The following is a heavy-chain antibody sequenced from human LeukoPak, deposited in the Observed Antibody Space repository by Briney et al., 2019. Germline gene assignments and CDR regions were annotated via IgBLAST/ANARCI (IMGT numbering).Heavy chain of an antibody. J-gene: IGHJ4*02. Sequence: SVKVSCKASGGTFSSYAISWVRQAPGQGLEWMGGIIPIFGTANYAQKFQGRVTITADESTSTAYMELSSLRSEDTTVYYCARAPNCGGDCDYWGQGTLVTVSS. CDR1: GGTFSSYA. V-gene: IGHV1-69*13. D-gene: IGHD2-21*01. CDR3: ARAPNCGGDCDY. CDR2: IIPIFGTA.